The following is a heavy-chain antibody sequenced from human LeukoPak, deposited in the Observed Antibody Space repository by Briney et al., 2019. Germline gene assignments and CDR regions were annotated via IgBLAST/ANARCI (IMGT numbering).Heavy chain of an antibody. CDR1: GYSFTSYW. Sequence: GESLKIPSKGSGYSFTSYWIGWVRQMPGKGLEWVGIIYPGDSDTRYSPSFQGQVTISADKSISTAYLQWSCLKASDTAMYYCARHAHRGARDAFDIWGQGTMVTVSS. CDR2: IYPGDSDT. J-gene: IGHJ3*02. V-gene: IGHV5-51*01. D-gene: IGHD3-10*01. CDR3: ARHAHRGARDAFDI.